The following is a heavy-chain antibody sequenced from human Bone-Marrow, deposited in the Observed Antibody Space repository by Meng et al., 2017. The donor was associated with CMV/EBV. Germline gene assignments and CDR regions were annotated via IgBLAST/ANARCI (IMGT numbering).Heavy chain of an antibody. V-gene: IGHV1-8*01. Sequence: ASVKVSCKASGYSFTIYDINWVRQAPGQGLEWMGWVNPASGNRGYAQNFQGRVTMTTNTSISTAYVELSSLTSDDTAVYYCSRGRADSWGQGTLVTVSS. CDR3: SRGRADS. CDR2: VNPASGNR. CDR1: GYSFTIYD. J-gene: IGHJ5*02. D-gene: IGHD3-3*01.